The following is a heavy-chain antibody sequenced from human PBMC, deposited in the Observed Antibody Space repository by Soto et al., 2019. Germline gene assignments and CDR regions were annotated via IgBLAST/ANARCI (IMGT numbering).Heavy chain of an antibody. CDR3: APFPPDEDTAMVQYY. CDR2: LSTSGTTT. J-gene: IGHJ4*02. D-gene: IGHD5-18*01. V-gene: IGHV3-23*01. CDR1: GFTFNTCA. Sequence: PGGSLRLSCAASGFTFNTCAMSWVRQAPGKGLEWVSSLSTSGTTTYYAESVKGRFTISRDTSKDTLFLHMSGLRAEDTAVYYCAPFPPDEDTAMVQYYWGQGTLVTVSS.